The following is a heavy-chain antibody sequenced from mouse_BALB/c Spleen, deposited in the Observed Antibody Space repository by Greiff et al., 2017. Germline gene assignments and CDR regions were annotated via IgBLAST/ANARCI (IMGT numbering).Heavy chain of an antibody. Sequence: EVMLVESGPSLVKPSQTLSLTCSVTGDSITSGYWNWIRKFPGNKLEYMGYISYSGSTYYNPSLKSRISITRDTSKNQYYLQLNSVTTEDTATYYCARNGNYVYYFDYWGQGTTLTVSS. CDR2: ISYSGST. CDR1: GDSITSGY. CDR3: ARNGNYVYYFDY. J-gene: IGHJ2*01. V-gene: IGHV3-8*02. D-gene: IGHD2-1*01.